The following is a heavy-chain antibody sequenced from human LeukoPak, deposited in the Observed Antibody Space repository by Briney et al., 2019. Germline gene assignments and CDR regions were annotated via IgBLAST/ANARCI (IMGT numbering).Heavy chain of an antibody. Sequence: GGALRLSCAASGFTFSSYAMHWVRQAPGKGLEYVSAISSNGGSTYYANSVKGRFTISRDNSKNTLYLQMGSLRAEDMAVYYRARAYLFTFDYWGQGTLVAVSS. J-gene: IGHJ4*02. CDR3: ARAYLFTFDY. V-gene: IGHV3-64*01. CDR1: GFTFSSYA. D-gene: IGHD2-21*01. CDR2: ISSNGGST.